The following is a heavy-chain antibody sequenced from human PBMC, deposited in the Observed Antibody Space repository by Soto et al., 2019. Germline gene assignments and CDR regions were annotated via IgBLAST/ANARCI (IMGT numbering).Heavy chain of an antibody. CDR1: GYTFTSYA. V-gene: IGHV1-3*01. CDR2: VNAGNGNT. CDR3: AREYQLLYNWFDP. J-gene: IGHJ5*02. D-gene: IGHD2-2*01. Sequence: ASVKVSCKASGYTFTSYAMHWVRQAPGQRLEWMGWVNAGNGNTKYSQKFQGRVTITRDTSASTAYMELSSLRSEDTAVYYCAREYQLLYNWFDPWGQGTLVTVSS.